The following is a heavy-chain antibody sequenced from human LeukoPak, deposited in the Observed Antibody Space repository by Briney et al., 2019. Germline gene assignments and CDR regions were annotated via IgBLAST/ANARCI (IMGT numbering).Heavy chain of an antibody. J-gene: IGHJ4*03. CDR1: GYTLTELS. V-gene: IGHV1-24*01. CDR3: ATGIVGATNIDY. CDR2: FDPEDGET. Sequence: ASVKVSCKVSGYTLTELSMHWVRQAPGKGLEWMGGFDPEDGETIYAQKFQGRVTMTEDTSTDTAYMELSSLRSEDTAVYYCATGIVGATNIDYWGQGTTVTVSS. D-gene: IGHD1-26*01.